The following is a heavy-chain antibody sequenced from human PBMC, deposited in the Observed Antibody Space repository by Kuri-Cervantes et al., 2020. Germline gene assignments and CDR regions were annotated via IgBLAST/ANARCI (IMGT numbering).Heavy chain of an antibody. CDR1: GFTFSSYA. J-gene: IGHJ4*02. CDR2: ISYDGSNK. CDR3: AKGVGGYNFDS. D-gene: IGHD5-24*01. V-gene: IGHV3-30*09. Sequence: GGSLRLSCAASGFTFSSYAMHWVRQAPGKGLEWVAVISYDGSNKYYADSVKGRFAISRDNSKNTLYLQMSSLRADDTAVYYCAKGVGGYNFDSWGQGTLVTVSS.